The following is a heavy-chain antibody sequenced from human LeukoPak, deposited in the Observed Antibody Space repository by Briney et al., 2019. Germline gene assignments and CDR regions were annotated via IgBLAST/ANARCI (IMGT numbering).Heavy chain of an antibody. CDR3: ARRHGAAAGDAFDI. CDR2: IYSSGST. CDR1: GGSISNYY. D-gene: IGHD6-13*01. Sequence: SETLSLTCTVSGGSISNYYWSWIRKPARKGLEWIGRIYSSGSTNYNPSLKSRVTMSVDTSKNQFSLKLSSVTAADTAMYYCARRHGAAAGDAFDIWGPGTMVTVSS. J-gene: IGHJ3*02. V-gene: IGHV4-4*07.